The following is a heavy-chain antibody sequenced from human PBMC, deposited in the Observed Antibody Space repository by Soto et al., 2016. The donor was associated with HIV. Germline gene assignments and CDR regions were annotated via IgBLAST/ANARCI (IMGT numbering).Heavy chain of an antibody. D-gene: IGHD2-8*02. J-gene: IGHJ4*02. Sequence: EVQLLESGGGLVQPGGSLRLSCAASGFTFSSYAMHWVRQTPGKGLEWVSVISGSADSTYYADSVKGRFTISRDNSKNTLFLQMNSLRGEDTAVYYCAKDTGTFPGGPFDYVGPGNPGHRLL. CDR1: GFTFSSYA. V-gene: IGHV3-23*01. CDR3: AKDTGTFPGGPFDY. CDR2: ISGSADST.